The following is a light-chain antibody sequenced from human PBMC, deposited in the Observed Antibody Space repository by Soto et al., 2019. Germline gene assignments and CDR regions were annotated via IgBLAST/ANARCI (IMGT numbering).Light chain of an antibody. Sequence: QSALTLPASVSGSPGQSITISCTGTSSDVGAYNFVSWYQHYPDKAPKVVIYDVANRPPGVSYRFSASKSGNTASLTISGLQAEDEADYYCMSFTSSNTYVFGTGTKVTVL. V-gene: IGLV2-14*03. CDR3: MSFTSSNTYV. J-gene: IGLJ1*01. CDR2: DVA. CDR1: SSDVGAYNF.